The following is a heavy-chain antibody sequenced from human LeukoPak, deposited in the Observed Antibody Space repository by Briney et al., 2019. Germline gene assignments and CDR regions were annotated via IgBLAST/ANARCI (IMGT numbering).Heavy chain of an antibody. CDR3: ARANFWSGYMDDAFDI. Sequence: SETLSLACTVSGGSISSGSYDWSWIRQPGVKGLEWIWRIYTSGSANYNPSLKSRVTISVDTSKNQFSLKLSSVTAADTAVYYSARANFWSGYMDDAFDIWGQGTMVTVSS. V-gene: IGHV4-61*02. CDR1: GGSISSGSYD. D-gene: IGHD3-3*01. CDR2: IYTSGSA. J-gene: IGHJ3*02.